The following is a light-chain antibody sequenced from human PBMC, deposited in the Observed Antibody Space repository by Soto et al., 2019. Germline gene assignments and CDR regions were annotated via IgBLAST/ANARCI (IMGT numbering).Light chain of an antibody. V-gene: IGKV1-5*01. CDR2: DAS. CDR1: QSISSW. CDR3: QQYNSYTTWT. J-gene: IGKJ1*01. Sequence: DIRMTQSPSTLSASVGDRVTITCRASQSISSWLAWYQQKPGKAPKLLIYDASSLESGVPSRFSVSGSGTEFTLTISSLQPDDFATYYCQQYNSYTTWTFGQGTKVEIK.